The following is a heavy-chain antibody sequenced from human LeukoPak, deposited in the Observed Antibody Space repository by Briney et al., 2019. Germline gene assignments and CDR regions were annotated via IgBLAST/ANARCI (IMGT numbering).Heavy chain of an antibody. D-gene: IGHD3-10*01. CDR3: ARDIGLFYYYYGMDV. Sequence: GGSLRLSCAASGFAFSSYAMHWVRQAPGKGLEWVAVISYDGSNKYYADSVKGRFTISRDNSKNTLYLQVNSLRAEDTAVYYCARDIGLFYYYYGMDVWGKGTTVTVSS. V-gene: IGHV3-30*04. CDR2: ISYDGSNK. J-gene: IGHJ6*04. CDR1: GFAFSSYA.